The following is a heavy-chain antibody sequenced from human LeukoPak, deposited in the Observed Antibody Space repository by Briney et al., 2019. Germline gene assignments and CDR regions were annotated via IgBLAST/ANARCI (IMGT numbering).Heavy chain of an antibody. J-gene: IGHJ4*02. CDR1: GYTFTSYD. Sequence: ASVTVSCKASGYTFTSYDINWVRQATGQGLEWMGWMNPNSGNTGYAQKFQGRVTMTRNTSISTAYMELSSLRSEDTAVYYCARVGDTMVRGVISWFDYWGQGTLVTVSS. D-gene: IGHD3-10*01. V-gene: IGHV1-8*01. CDR2: MNPNSGNT. CDR3: ARVGDTMVRGVISWFDY.